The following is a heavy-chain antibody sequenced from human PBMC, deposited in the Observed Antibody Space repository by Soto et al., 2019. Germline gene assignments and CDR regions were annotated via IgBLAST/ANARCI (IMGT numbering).Heavy chain of an antibody. Sequence: SETLSLTCTVSGASINFEGYYWSWIRQHPGRGLEWIVYIYYTGSTYSNPALGSRVSISQDASQNQFSLQLTSVTAADTAVYFCVRVQSWDTKYYADVWGRGTTVTVSS. V-gene: IGHV4-31*03. D-gene: IGHD1-26*01. CDR2: IYYTGST. J-gene: IGHJ6*04. CDR3: VRVQSWDTKYYADV. CDR1: GASINFEGYY.